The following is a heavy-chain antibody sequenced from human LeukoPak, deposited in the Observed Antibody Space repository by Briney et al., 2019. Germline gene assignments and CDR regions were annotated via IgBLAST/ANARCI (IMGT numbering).Heavy chain of an antibody. CDR2: IYYSGST. D-gene: IGHD5-18*01. V-gene: IGHV4-59*01. CDR1: GGSISSYY. CDR3: ARTTEGGYTYGYFYYYYMDV. Sequence: PSETLSLTCTVSGGSISSYYWSWIRQPPGKGLEWIWYIYYSGSTNYNPSLKSRVTISVDTSKNQFSLKLTSVTAADTAVYYCARTTEGGYTYGYFYYYYMDVWGKGTTVTISS. J-gene: IGHJ6*03.